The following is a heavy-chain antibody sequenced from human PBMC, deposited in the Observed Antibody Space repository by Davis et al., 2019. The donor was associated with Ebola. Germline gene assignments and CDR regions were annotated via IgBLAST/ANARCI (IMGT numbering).Heavy chain of an antibody. V-gene: IGHV1-69*04. CDR1: GGTFSSYT. D-gene: IGHD6-19*01. J-gene: IGHJ4*02. Sequence: SVKVSCKASGGTFSSYTISWVRQAPGQGLEWMGRIIPILGIANYAQKFQGRVTITADKSTSTAYMELSSLRSEYTAVYYCSRDIAVAGIQEWDYWGQGTLVTVSS. CDR2: IIPILGIA. CDR3: SRDIAVAGIQEWDY.